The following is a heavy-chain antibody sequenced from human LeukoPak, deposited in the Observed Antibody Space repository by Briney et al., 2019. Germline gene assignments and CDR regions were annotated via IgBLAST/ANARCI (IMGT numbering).Heavy chain of an antibody. V-gene: IGHV3-74*01. Sequence: GGSLRLSCAASGFTFSSYWMPWVRQAPGKGLVWVSRINSDGSSTNYADSVKGRFTISRDNAKNTLYLQMNSLRAEDTAVYYCASGPPMTYVSRWRWLDYWGQGTLVTVSS. CDR3: ASGPPMTYVSRWRWLDY. D-gene: IGHD4-23*01. CDR2: INSDGSST. J-gene: IGHJ4*02. CDR1: GFTFSSYW.